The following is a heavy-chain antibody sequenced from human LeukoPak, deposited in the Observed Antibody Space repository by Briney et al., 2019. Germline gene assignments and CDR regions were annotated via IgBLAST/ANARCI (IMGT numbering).Heavy chain of an antibody. CDR2: IFQDGNDK. CDR3: ASRIVGTPDYFDY. J-gene: IGHJ4*02. CDR1: GFTFINYG. D-gene: IGHD1-26*01. Sequence: GTLRLSCVASGFTFINYGMSWVRQAPGKGLEWVANIFQDGNDKYYVDSVKGRFTISRDNAKNSLYLQLNSLRVEDTAVYYCASRIVGTPDYFDYWGQGTLVTVSS. V-gene: IGHV3-7*01.